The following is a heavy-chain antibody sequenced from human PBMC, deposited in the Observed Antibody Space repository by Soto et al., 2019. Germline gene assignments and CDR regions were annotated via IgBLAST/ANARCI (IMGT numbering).Heavy chain of an antibody. J-gene: IGHJ4*02. CDR3: AREPLT. CDR2: VYHTGTT. Sequence: PSETLSLTCAVSGTSISSTFWWTWVRQPPGKGLEWIGEVYHTGTTKYNPSLKNRVTISVDKSNNQFSLELRAVTAADTAVYYCAREPLTWGQGTLVTVSS. V-gene: IGHV4-4*02. CDR1: GTSISSTFW.